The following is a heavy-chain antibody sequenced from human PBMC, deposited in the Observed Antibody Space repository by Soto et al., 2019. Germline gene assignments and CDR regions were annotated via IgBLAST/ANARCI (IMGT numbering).Heavy chain of an antibody. CDR2: IYYSGST. CDR3: ARASRLGYYGMDV. Sequence: SETLSLTCTVSGGSISSYYWSWIRQPPGKGLEWIGYIYYSGSTNYNPSLKSRVTISVGTSKNQFSLKLSSVTAADTAVYYCARASRLGYYGMDVWGQGTTVTVSS. CDR1: GGSISSYY. J-gene: IGHJ6*02. V-gene: IGHV4-59*01.